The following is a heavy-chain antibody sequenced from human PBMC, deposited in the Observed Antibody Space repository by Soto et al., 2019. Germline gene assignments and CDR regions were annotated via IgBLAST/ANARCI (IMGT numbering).Heavy chain of an antibody. CDR1: GFIFSSYA. CDR3: PKFNGWYD. J-gene: IGHJ4*02. V-gene: IGHV3-23*01. D-gene: IGHD6-19*01. Sequence: EEHLLESGGGLVQPGGSLRLSCTASGFIFSSYAMTWVRQAPGKGLEWVSSISGTGAYTHYADFVKGRFTISRDNSKNTVYLQMSSLRAEDSAVYYCPKFNGWYDWGQGTLVAVSS. CDR2: ISGTGAYT.